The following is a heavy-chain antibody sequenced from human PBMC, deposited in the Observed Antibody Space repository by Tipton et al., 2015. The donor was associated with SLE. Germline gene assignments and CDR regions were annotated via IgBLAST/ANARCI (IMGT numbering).Heavy chain of an antibody. Sequence: LRLSCTVSGGSISSYYWSWIRQPPGKGQEWIGYIYYSGSTNYNPSLKSRVTISVDTSKNQFSLKLSSVTAADTAVYYCARVGAAAGLYFDYWGQGTLVTVSS. D-gene: IGHD6-13*01. CDR1: GGSISSYY. J-gene: IGHJ4*02. CDR2: IYYSGST. CDR3: ARVGAAAGLYFDY. V-gene: IGHV4-59*01.